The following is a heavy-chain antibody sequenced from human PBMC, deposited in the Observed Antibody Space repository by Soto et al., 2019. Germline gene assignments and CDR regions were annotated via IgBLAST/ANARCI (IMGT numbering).Heavy chain of an antibody. CDR1: GYTFTSYG. Sequence: ASVKVSCKASGYTFTSYGISWVRQAPGQGLEWMGWISAYNGNTNYAQKLQGRVTMTTDTSTSTAYMELRSLRSDDTAVYYCARDIGIGGPDDPFDYGARETLVTVSS. D-gene: IGHD1-26*01. CDR3: ARDIGIGGPDDPFDY. J-gene: IGHJ4*02. V-gene: IGHV1-18*01. CDR2: ISAYNGNT.